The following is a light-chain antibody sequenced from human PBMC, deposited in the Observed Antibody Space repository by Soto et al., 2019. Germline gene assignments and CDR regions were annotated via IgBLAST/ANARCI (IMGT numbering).Light chain of an antibody. CDR3: QQRSNWPPYT. V-gene: IGKV3-15*01. CDR2: GAS. Sequence: EIVMTQSPATLSVSPGERATLSCRASQSVSSNLAWYQQKPGQAPRLLIYGASTRATGIPARFSGSGFGTDFTLTISSLEPEDFAVYYCQQRSNWPPYTFGQGTKVDI. CDR1: QSVSSN. J-gene: IGKJ2*01.